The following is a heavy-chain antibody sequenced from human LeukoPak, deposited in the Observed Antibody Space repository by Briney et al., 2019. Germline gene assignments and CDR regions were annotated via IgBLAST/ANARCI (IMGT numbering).Heavy chain of an antibody. CDR1: GGSISSYY. D-gene: IGHD6-13*01. Sequence: SETLSLTCTVSGGSISSYYWSWIRQPPGKGLEWIGYIYYSGSTNYNPSLKSRVTISVDTSKNQFSLKLSSVTAADTAVYYCARSPKVAAAFFDYWGQGTLVTVSS. CDR2: IYYSGST. J-gene: IGHJ4*02. V-gene: IGHV4-59*01. CDR3: ARSPKVAAAFFDY.